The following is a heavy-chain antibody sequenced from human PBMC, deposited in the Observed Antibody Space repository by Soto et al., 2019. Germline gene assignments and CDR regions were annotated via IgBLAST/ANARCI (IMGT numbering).Heavy chain of an antibody. Sequence: QVQLVQSGAEVKKPGSSVKVSCKASGGTFSSYAISWVRQAPGQGLEWMGGIIPIFGTANYAQKFQGRVTXXAXEXRGTAYMELSSLRSEDTAVYYCAGGSSSLYYYGMDVWGQGTTVTVSS. V-gene: IGHV1-69*12. CDR2: IIPIFGTA. CDR3: AGGSSSLYYYGMDV. D-gene: IGHD6-13*01. J-gene: IGHJ6*02. CDR1: GGTFSSYA.